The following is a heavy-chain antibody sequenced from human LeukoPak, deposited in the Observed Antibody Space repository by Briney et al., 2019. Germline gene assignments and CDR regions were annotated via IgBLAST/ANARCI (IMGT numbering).Heavy chain of an antibody. Sequence: SETLSLTCTVSGGSISSGGYYWSWIRQHPGKGLEWIGYIYYSGSTYYNPSLKSRVTISVDTSKNQFSLKLSSVTAADTAVYYCSRENGAFSPFGYWGQGTLVTVPS. V-gene: IGHV4-31*03. CDR1: GGSISSGGYY. J-gene: IGHJ4*02. CDR3: SRENGAFSPFGY. D-gene: IGHD2-8*01. CDR2: IYYSGST.